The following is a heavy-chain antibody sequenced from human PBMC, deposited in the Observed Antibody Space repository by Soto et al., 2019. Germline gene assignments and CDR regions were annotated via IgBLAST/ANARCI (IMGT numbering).Heavy chain of an antibody. CDR2: ISSSSSYT. V-gene: IGHV3-11*06. Sequence: PGGSLRLSCAASGFTFSDYYMSWIRQAPGKGLERVSYISSSSSYTNYADSVKGRFTISRDNTKNSLYLQMNSLRAEDTAVYYCARVGPGIAVAALDYWGQGTMVTVSS. D-gene: IGHD6-19*01. CDR1: GFTFSDYY. J-gene: IGHJ4*02. CDR3: ARVGPGIAVAALDY.